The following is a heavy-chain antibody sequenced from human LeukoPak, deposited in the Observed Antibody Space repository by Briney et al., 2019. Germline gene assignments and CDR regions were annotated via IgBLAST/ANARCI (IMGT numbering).Heavy chain of an antibody. J-gene: IGHJ4*02. CDR1: GGSINSYY. D-gene: IGHD4-23*01. CDR2: IYSSGST. Sequence: PSETLSLTCTVSGGSINSYYWIWIRQPAGKGLEWIGRIYSSGSTNYNPSLTSRVSMSVDTSKNQFSLKLTSVTAADTAVYYCARGGKATVVTMWGQGILVTVSS. CDR3: ARGGKATVVTM. V-gene: IGHV4-4*07.